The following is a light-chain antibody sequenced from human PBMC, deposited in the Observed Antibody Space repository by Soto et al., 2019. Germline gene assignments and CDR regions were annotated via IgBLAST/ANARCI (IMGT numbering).Light chain of an antibody. Sequence: EIVLTQSPGTLSLSPGEIATLSCRASQSVSSSYLAWYQHKPGQAPRLLIYGASSRATGIPDRFSGSGSGTEFTLTISRQEPEAFAVYYCQQYGRSPPGKFGPGTKVDIK. CDR2: GAS. V-gene: IGKV3-20*01. CDR1: QSVSSSY. CDR3: QQYGRSPPGK. J-gene: IGKJ3*01.